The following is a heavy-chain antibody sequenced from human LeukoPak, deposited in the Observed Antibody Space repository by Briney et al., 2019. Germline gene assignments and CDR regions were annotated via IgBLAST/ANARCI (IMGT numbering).Heavy chain of an antibody. V-gene: IGHV1-8*03. CDR3: ARAGRKAGAFDI. D-gene: IGHD1-14*01. CDR2: MNPNSGNT. Sequence: GASVRVSCKASGYTFTSYDINWVPQATGQGLEWMGWMNPNSGNTGYAQKFQGRVTITRNTSISTAYMELSSLRSEDTAVYYCARAGRKAGAFDIWGQGTMVTVSS. CDR1: GYTFTSYD. J-gene: IGHJ3*02.